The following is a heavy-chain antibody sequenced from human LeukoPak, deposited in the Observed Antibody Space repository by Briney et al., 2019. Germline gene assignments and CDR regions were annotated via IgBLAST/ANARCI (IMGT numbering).Heavy chain of an antibody. J-gene: IGHJ4*02. CDR2: IIPIFGTA. Sequence: ASVKVSCKASGGSFSSYAISWVRQAPGQGLEWMGGIIPIFGTANYAQKFQGRVTITADESTSTAYMELSSLRSEDTAVYYCARDAGLGNQGIDCWGQGTLVTVSS. V-gene: IGHV1-69*13. CDR1: GGSFSSYA. CDR3: ARDAGLGNQGIDC. D-gene: IGHD3/OR15-3a*01.